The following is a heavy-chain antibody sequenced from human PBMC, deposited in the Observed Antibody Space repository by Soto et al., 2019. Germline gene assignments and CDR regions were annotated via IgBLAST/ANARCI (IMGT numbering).Heavy chain of an antibody. CDR2: IKSKTDGGTT. V-gene: IGHV3-15*01. D-gene: IGHD3-22*01. J-gene: IGHJ4*02. CDR1: GFTFSNAW. Sequence: GGSLRLSCAASGFTFSNAWMSWVRQAPGKGLEWVGRIKSKTDGGTTDCAAPVKGRFTISRDDSKNTLYLQMNSLRAEDTAVYYCARGPGNYYDSSGYFGYWGQGTLVTVS. CDR3: ARGPGNYYDSSGYFGY.